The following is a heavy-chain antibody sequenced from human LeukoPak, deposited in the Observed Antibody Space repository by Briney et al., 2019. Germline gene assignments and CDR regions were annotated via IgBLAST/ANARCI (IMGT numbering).Heavy chain of an antibody. CDR3: ARVGDGESPFGVGYYYYGMDV. Sequence: GESLKISCKGSGYSFTSYWIGWVRQMPGKGLEWMGSIYPGDSDTRYSPSFQGQVTISADKSISTAYLQWSSLKAPDTAMYYCARVGDGESPFGVGYYYYGMDVWGQGTTVTVSS. D-gene: IGHD3-3*01. CDR2: IYPGDSDT. V-gene: IGHV5-51*01. J-gene: IGHJ6*02. CDR1: GYSFTSYW.